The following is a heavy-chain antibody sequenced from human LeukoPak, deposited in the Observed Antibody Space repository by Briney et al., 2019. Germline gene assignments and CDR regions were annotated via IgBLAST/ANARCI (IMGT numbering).Heavy chain of an antibody. CDR1: GGSFSGYY. CDR2: INHSGST. Sequence: SETLSLTCAVYGGSFSGYYWSWIRQPPGKGLEWIGEINHSGSTNYNPSLKSRDTISVDTSKNQFSLKLSSVTAADTAVYYCAREEWAYAAAGLSWFDPWGQGTLVTVSS. V-gene: IGHV4-34*01. CDR3: AREEWAYAAAGLSWFDP. D-gene: IGHD6-13*01. J-gene: IGHJ5*02.